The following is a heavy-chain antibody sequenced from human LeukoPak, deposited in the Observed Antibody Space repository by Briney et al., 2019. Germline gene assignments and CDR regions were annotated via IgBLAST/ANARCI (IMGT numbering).Heavy chain of an antibody. CDR2: FDPEEGKT. Sequence: GASVKVSCKASGYTFTGYYMHWVRQGPGKGLEWMGGFDPEEGKTIYAQKLQGRVSMTEDTSTDTAFMELRSLRSEDTAVYYCATNTYNGYAIDSWGQGTLITVSS. CDR3: ATNTYNGYAIDS. CDR1: GYTFTGYY. D-gene: IGHD5-12*01. J-gene: IGHJ4*02. V-gene: IGHV1-24*01.